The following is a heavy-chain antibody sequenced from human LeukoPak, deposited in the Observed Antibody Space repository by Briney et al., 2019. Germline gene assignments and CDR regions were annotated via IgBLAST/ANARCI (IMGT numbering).Heavy chain of an antibody. J-gene: IGHJ4*02. Sequence: GGSLRLSCTASGFIFSDFYMSWIRQAPGKGLEWVSSISSSSTYIYYADSVKGRFTISRDNAKNSLYLQMNSLRAEDTAVYYCARDLPYDSSGYGFDNWGQGTLVTVSS. D-gene: IGHD3-22*01. V-gene: IGHV3-11*06. CDR3: ARDLPYDSSGYGFDN. CDR2: ISSSSTYI. CDR1: GFIFSDFY.